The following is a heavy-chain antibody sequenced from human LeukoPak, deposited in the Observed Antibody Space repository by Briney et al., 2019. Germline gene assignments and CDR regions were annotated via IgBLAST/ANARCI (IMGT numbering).Heavy chain of an antibody. J-gene: IGHJ4*02. CDR3: ARGLEAVAGTSY. D-gene: IGHD6-19*01. CDR2: INPDSGGT. Sequence: ASVKVSCKASGYTFTGYYMHWVRQAPGQGLEWMGWINPDSGGTNYAQKFQGRVTMTRDTSISTAYMELSRLRSDDTAVYYCARGLEAVAGTSYWGQGTLVTVSS. V-gene: IGHV1-2*02. CDR1: GYTFTGYY.